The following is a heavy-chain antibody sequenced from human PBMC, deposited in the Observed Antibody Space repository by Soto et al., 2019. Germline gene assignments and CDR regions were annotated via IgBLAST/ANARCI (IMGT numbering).Heavy chain of an antibody. V-gene: IGHV3-7*01. CDR2: IKQDGSEK. D-gene: IGHD3-22*01. CDR3: ARDPGFSSGYGFVDY. J-gene: IGHJ4*02. Sequence: PGGSLRLSCEASGFTFSSYWMNWVRQAPGKGLEWVASIKQDGSEKYYVDPVKGRFTISRDNAKNSLYLQMNSLRADDTAVYYCARDPGFSSGYGFVDYWGQGTLVTVSS. CDR1: GFTFSSYW.